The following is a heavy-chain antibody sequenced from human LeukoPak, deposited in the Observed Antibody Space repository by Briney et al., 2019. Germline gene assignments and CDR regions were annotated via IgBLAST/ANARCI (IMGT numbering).Heavy chain of an antibody. D-gene: IGHD6-19*01. J-gene: IGHJ4*02. V-gene: IGHV4-61*02. CDR2: IYTSGST. CDR1: GGSISSGSYY. Sequence: PSETLSLTCTVSGGSISSGSYYWSWIRQPAGKTLEWIGRIYTSGSTNYSPSLKSRVTISLDTSKNQFSLKLSSVTAADTAVYYCARRGGVAGYFDYWGQGTLVTVSS. CDR3: ARRGGVAGYFDY.